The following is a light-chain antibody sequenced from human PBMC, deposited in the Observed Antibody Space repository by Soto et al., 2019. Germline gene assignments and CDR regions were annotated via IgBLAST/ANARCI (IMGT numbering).Light chain of an antibody. Sequence: DIVMTQSPDSLAVSLGERAAINCKSSRSVLYSSNNKNYLAWYQQKPGQPPKLLIYWASTRESGVPDRFSGSGSGTDFTLTISSLQAEDVAVYYCREYYSAPWTFGQGTKVEIK. CDR2: WAS. CDR1: RSVLYSSNNKNY. V-gene: IGKV4-1*01. J-gene: IGKJ1*01. CDR3: REYYSAPWT.